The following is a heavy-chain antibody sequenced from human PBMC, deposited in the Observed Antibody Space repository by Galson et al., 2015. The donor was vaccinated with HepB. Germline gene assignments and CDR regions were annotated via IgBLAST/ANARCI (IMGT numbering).Heavy chain of an antibody. V-gene: IGHV1-18*01. Sequence: SVKVSCKASGYTFTSYGISWVRQAPGQGLEWMGWISAYNGNTNYAQKLQGRVTMTTDTSTSTAYMELRSLRSDDTAVYYCARELLGYCSGGSCHVPLGYWGQGTLVTVSS. CDR2: ISAYNGNT. D-gene: IGHD2-15*01. CDR1: GYTFTSYG. J-gene: IGHJ4*02. CDR3: ARELLGYCSGGSCHVPLGY.